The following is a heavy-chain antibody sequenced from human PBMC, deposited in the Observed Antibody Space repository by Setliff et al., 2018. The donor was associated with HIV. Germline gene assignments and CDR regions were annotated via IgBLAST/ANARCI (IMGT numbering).Heavy chain of an antibody. CDR1: GYTFTSYD. V-gene: IGHV1-8*02. J-gene: IGHJ5*02. D-gene: IGHD3-10*01. CDR2: MNPNSGNT. CDR3: ARDVSSYYGSGSYTWFDP. Sequence: ASVKVSCKASGYTFTSYDINWVRQATGQGLEWMGWMNPNSGNTGYAQKFQGRVTMTRKISISTAYMELSSLRYEDTAVYYCARDVSSYYGSGSYTWFDPWGQGTLVTVSS.